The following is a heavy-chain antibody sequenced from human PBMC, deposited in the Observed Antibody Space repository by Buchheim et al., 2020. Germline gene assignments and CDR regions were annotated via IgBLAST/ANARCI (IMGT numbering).Heavy chain of an antibody. Sequence: QVQLVESGGGVVQPGRSLRLSCAASGFTFNSYGMHWVRQAPGKGLEWVGVISYHGSHKFYADSVEGRFTISRDDSKNTLYLQMNSLRAEDTAVYYCAKGYCGGDFYFSPYLDHWGQGTL. CDR2: ISYHGSHK. CDR1: GFTFNSYG. V-gene: IGHV3-30*18. D-gene: IGHD2-21*02. J-gene: IGHJ1*01. CDR3: AKGYCGGDFYFSPYLDH.